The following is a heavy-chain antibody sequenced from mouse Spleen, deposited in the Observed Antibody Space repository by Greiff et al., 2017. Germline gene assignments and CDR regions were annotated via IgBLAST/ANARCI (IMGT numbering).Heavy chain of an antibody. CDR1: GFTFSDYG. V-gene: IGHV5-17*01. D-gene: IGHD1-1*02. Sequence: EVKLQESGGGLVKPGGSLKLSCAASGFTFSDYGMHWVRQAPEKGLEWVAYISSGSSTIYYADTVKGRFTISRDNAKNTLFLQMTSLRSEDTAMYYCARGTKYDGFAYWGQGTLVTVSA. CDR2: ISSGSSTI. CDR3: ARGTKYDGFAY. J-gene: IGHJ3*01.